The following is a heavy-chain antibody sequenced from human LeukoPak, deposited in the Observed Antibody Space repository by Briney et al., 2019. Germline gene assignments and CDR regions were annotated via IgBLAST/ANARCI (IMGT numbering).Heavy chain of an antibody. Sequence: PSETLSLTCTVSGGSISNYYWSWIRQPPGKGLEWIGYIYPSGSTNYNPSLKSRVTISVDTSKNQFSLKLSSVTAADTAVYYCARHYSSSSSFDYWGQGTLVTVFS. V-gene: IGHV4-4*09. J-gene: IGHJ4*02. CDR1: GGSISNYY. CDR2: IYPSGST. CDR3: ARHYSSSSSFDY. D-gene: IGHD6-6*01.